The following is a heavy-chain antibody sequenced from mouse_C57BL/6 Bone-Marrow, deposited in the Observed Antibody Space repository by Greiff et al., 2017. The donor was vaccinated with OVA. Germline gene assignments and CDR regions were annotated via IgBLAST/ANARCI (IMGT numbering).Heavy chain of an antibody. J-gene: IGHJ1*03. Sequence: DVMLVESGGGLVKPGGSLKLSCAASGFTFSDYGMHWVRQAPEKGLEWVAYISSGSSTIYYEDTVKGRFTTARDNATNTLFLQMTSLRSEDTAMYYCARINYWYFDVWGTGTTVTVSS. CDR3: ARINYWYFDV. CDR2: ISSGSSTI. CDR1: GFTFSDYG. V-gene: IGHV5-17*01.